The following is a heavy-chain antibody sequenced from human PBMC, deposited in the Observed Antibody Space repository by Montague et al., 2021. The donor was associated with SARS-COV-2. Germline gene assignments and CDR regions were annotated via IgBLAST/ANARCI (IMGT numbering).Heavy chain of an antibody. CDR1: GFSLSTSGMC. J-gene: IGHJ4*02. D-gene: IGHD3-9*01. CDR2: IDWXXXK. Sequence: PALGKPTQTLTLTRTFSGFSLSTSGMCVSWIRQPPGKALEWLTLIDWXXXKFSSTSLKTRLTISKDTSKNQVVLTMTNMDPVDAATYYCARVRYFDTTSDYWGQGTLVTASS. CDR3: ARVRYFDTTSDY. V-gene: IGHV2-70*01.